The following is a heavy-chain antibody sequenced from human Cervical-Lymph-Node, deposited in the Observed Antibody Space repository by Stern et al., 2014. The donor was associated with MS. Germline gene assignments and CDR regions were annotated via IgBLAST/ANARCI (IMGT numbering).Heavy chain of an antibody. CDR1: GGSVSSGSYY. CDR3: ARVYSSGWSVDY. D-gene: IGHD6-19*01. J-gene: IGHJ4*02. V-gene: IGHV4-61*03. CDR2: IYYSGST. Sequence: MQLVESGPGLVKPSETLSLTCTVSGGSVSSGSYYWNWIRQPPGKGLEWIGYIYYSGSTNYNPSLKSRVTISVDTSKNHFSLKLSSVTAADTAVYYCARVYSSGWSVDYWGQGTLVTVSS.